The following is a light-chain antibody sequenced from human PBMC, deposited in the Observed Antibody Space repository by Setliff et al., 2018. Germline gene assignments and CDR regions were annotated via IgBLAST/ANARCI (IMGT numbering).Light chain of an antibody. CDR3: SSYRGVTHYT. V-gene: IGLV2-14*03. J-gene: IGLJ1*01. CDR2: DVR. Sequence: QSVLTQPASVSGSLGQSITISCTGTISDVGGYDYVSWYQQHPGKAPKLIIFDVRERPSGVSDRFSASKSGSTASLTISGLQADDEADYYCSSYRGVTHYTFGSGTKVTVL. CDR1: ISDVGGYDY.